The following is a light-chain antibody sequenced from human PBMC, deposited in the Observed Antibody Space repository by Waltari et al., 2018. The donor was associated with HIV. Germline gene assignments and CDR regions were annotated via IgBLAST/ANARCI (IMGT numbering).Light chain of an antibody. CDR1: QNLLYNSNKKNY. CDR3: QQFYSVPYT. V-gene: IGKV4-1*01. Sequence: DVVVTQSPHSLTVSVGERATLNCKSSQNLLYNSNKKNYLAWYQQKPGQRPKLLIYWASTRASRVPDRFSGSGSGTDFTLTISSLQTEDVAIYYCQQFYSVPYTFGQGTKLEIK. J-gene: IGKJ2*01. CDR2: WAS.